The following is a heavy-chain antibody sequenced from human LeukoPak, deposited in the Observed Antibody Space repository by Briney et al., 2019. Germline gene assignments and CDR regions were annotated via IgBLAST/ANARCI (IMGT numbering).Heavy chain of an antibody. CDR2: INHSGST. D-gene: IGHD3-22*01. Sequence: PSETLSLTCAVYGGSFSGYYWSWIRQPPGKGLEWIGEINHSGSTNYNPSLKSRVAISIDTSKNQFSLHLTSVTAADTAMYYCARGGATPMVFVVWGQGTLVTVSS. CDR3: ARGGATPMVFVV. V-gene: IGHV4-34*01. J-gene: IGHJ4*02. CDR1: GGSFSGYY.